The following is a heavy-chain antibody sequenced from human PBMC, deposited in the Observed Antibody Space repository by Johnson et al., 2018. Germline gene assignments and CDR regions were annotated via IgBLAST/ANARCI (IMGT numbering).Heavy chain of an antibody. J-gene: IGHJ6*03. Sequence: QVQLQESGPGLGKPSETXSLTCAVYGGSFSGYYWRWIRQPPGKGLEWIGEINHSGSTNYNPSPKSRVTISVDTYKNPFALRLSSVTAADTAVYYWASMPVYYYYMDVWGKGTTVTVSS. V-gene: IGHV4-34*01. D-gene: IGHD2-2*01. CDR3: ASMPVYYYYMDV. CDR1: GGSFSGYY. CDR2: INHSGST.